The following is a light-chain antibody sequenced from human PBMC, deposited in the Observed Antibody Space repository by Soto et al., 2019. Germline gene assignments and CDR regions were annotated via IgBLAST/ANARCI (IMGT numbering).Light chain of an antibody. J-gene: IGLJ2*01. Sequence: QPVLTQAPSASASLGDSVKLTCTLSSGHSSDAIVWHQQQPEKGPRYLMKLNSDGSHIKGDGIPDRFSGSSSGAERYLTISSLQSEDEADYYCQTWGTGILVFGGGTKLTVL. CDR3: QTWGTGILV. CDR1: SGHSSDA. V-gene: IGLV4-69*01. CDR2: LNSDGSH.